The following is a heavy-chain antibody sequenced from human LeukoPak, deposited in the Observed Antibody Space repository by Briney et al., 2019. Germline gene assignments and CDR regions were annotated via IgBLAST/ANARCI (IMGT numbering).Heavy chain of an antibody. CDR2: ISSSSSYI. Sequence: PGGSLRLSCAASGFTFSSHSMNWVRQAPGKGLEWVSSISSSSSYIYYADSVKGRFTISRDNAKNSLYLQMNSLRAEDTAVYYCAREPGVTTVTTGDAFDIWGQGTMVTVSS. V-gene: IGHV3-21*01. CDR1: GFTFSSHS. D-gene: IGHD4-11*01. CDR3: AREPGVTTVTTGDAFDI. J-gene: IGHJ3*02.